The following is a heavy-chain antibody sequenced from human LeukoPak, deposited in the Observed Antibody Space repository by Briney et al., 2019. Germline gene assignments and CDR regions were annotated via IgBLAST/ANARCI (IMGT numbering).Heavy chain of an antibody. CDR2: ISAYNGNT. J-gene: IGHJ4*02. D-gene: IGHD3-22*01. CDR1: GYTFTSYG. V-gene: IGHV1-18*01. CDR3: ARSPPRYYYDSSGYSHFDY. Sequence: ASVKVSCKASGYTFTSYGISWVRQAPGQGLEWMGWISAYNGNTNYAQKLQGRVTMTTDTSTSTAYMELRSLRSDDTAVYYCARSPPRYYYDSSGYSHFDYWGQGTLVTVSS.